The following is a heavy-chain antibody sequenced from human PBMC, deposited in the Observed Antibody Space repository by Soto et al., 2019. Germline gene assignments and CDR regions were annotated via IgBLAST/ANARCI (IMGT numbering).Heavy chain of an antibody. CDR2: IWNEGNNR. CDR3: ARDRELGRSSPYFDF. V-gene: IGHV3-33*01. Sequence: PGGSLRLSCAASGFTFSSFGIHWVRQAPGKGLEWVTVIWNEGNNRKYADSVRGRFTVSSDNSKTMVYLQLDSMRVEDTAIYYCARDRELGRSSPYFDFWGQGVLVTVSS. D-gene: IGHD6-6*01. J-gene: IGHJ4*02. CDR1: GFTFSSFG.